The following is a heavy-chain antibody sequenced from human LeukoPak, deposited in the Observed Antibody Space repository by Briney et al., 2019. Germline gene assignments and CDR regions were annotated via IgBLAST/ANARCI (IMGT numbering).Heavy chain of an antibody. CDR3: ASILPPDIVATSFDY. CDR1: GFTFSSYG. V-gene: IGHV3-30*03. Sequence: GGSLRLSCAASGFTFSSYGMHWVRQAPGKGLEWVAVISYDGGNKYYADSVKGRFTISRDNSKNTLYLQMNSLRAEDTAVYYCASILPPDIVATSFDYWGQGTLVTVSS. J-gene: IGHJ4*02. CDR2: ISYDGGNK. D-gene: IGHD5-12*01.